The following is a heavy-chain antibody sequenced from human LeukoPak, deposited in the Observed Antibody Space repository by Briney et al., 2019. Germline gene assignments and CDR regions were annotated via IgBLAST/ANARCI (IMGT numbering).Heavy chain of an antibody. CDR2: INHSGST. CDR1: GGSFSGYS. J-gene: IGHJ4*02. D-gene: IGHD6-6*01. CDR3: ARDPGIAAPVGFDY. V-gene: IGHV4-34*01. Sequence: SETLSLTCAVYGGSFSGYSWSWIRQPPGKGLEWIGEINHSGSTNYNPSLKSRVTISVDTSKNQFSLKLSSVTAADTAVYYCARDPGIAAPVGFDYWGQGTLVTVSS.